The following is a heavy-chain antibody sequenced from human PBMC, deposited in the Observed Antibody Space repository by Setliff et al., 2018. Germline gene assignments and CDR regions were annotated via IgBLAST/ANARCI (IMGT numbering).Heavy chain of an antibody. J-gene: IGHJ4*02. CDR2: IYYSGST. Sequence: PSETLSLTCTVSGGAISSGGYYWSWIRQHPGKGLEWIGYIYYSGSTYYNPSLKSRVTISVDTSKKQFAMKLSSVTAADTAVSYCARGRVGLGARAGYWGQGTLVTVSS. V-gene: IGHV4-31*03. CDR3: ARGRVGLGARAGY. D-gene: IGHD1-26*01. CDR1: GGAISSGGYY.